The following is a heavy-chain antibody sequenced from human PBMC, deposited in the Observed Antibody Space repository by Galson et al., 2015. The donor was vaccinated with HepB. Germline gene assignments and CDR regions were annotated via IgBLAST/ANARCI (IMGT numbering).Heavy chain of an antibody. Sequence: SLRLSCAASGFTFSSYAMSRVRQAPGKGLEWVSAISGSGGSTYYADSVKGRFTISRDNSKNTLYLQMNSLRAEDTAVYYCAKELPVVVTATNWFDPWGQGTLVTVSS. V-gene: IGHV3-23*01. J-gene: IGHJ5*02. CDR1: GFTFSSYA. CDR2: ISGSGGST. D-gene: IGHD2-21*02. CDR3: AKELPVVVTATNWFDP.